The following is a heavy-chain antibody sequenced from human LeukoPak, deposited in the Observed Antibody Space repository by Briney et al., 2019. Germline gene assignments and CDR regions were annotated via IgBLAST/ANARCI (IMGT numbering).Heavy chain of an antibody. CDR1: GGAISSYY. V-gene: IGHV4-59*01. J-gene: IGHJ4*02. Sequence: SETLSLTCTVPGGAISSYYWSWIRQPPGKGLEWIGYVSYTGDASQNPSLRGRVTMSVDTSNNQVSLELSSVTAADTAVYYCARGWNYGDYWGPGTLVTVSS. D-gene: IGHD3-3*01. CDR2: VSYTGDA. CDR3: ARGWNYGDY.